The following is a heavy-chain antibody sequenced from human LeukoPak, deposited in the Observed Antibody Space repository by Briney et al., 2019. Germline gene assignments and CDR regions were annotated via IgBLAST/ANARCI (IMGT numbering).Heavy chain of an antibody. D-gene: IGHD2-15*01. CDR2: TTYYSVST. CDR1: GGSISSSTYY. Sequence: KPSETLSLTCTVSGGSISSSTYYWGWIRQSPGKGLEWFGSTTYYSVSTYYSPSLKSRVTISVDTSKNQFSLKLRSVTAADTAVYYCARGSRSPYYMEVWGKGTTVTISS. J-gene: IGHJ6*03. V-gene: IGHV4-39*07. CDR3: ARGSRSPYYMEV.